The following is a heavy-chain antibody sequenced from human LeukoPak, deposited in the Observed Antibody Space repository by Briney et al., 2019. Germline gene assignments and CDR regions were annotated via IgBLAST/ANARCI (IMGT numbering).Heavy chain of an antibody. CDR2: IHSSGDTT. CDR3: ARVIKGGYDFWSGPYYFDC. J-gene: IGHJ4*02. CDR1: GYSFSSYH. V-gene: IGHV1-46*01. D-gene: IGHD3-3*01. Sequence: GASVKVSCKASGYSFSSYHIHWVRQAPGQGLEWMGIIHSSGDTTSYAQKFQGRVTMTRDTSTTTVYMELRSLRSEDTVVYYCARVIKGGYDFWSGPYYFDCWGQGTLVTVSS.